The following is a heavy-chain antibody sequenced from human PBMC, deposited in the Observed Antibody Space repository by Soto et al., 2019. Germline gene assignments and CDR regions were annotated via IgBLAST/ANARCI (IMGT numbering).Heavy chain of an antibody. CDR2: ISGSGGST. Sequence: PGGSLSLSCAASGFTFSSYAMSWVRQAPGKGLEWVSAISGSGGSTYYADSVKGRFTISRDNSKNTLYLQMNSLRAEDTAVYYCAKGGYSSGWYGLFDYWGQGTLVTVSS. V-gene: IGHV3-23*01. CDR3: AKGGYSSGWYGLFDY. J-gene: IGHJ4*02. D-gene: IGHD6-19*01. CDR1: GFTFSSYA.